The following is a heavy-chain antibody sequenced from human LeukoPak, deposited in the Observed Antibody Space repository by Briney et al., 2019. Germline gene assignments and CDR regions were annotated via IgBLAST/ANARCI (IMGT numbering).Heavy chain of an antibody. J-gene: IGHJ4*02. CDR2: ISYDGSNK. D-gene: IGHD6-19*01. CDR1: GFTFSSYA. Sequence: GGSLRLSCEASGFTFSSYAMHWVRQAPGKGLEWVAAISYDGSNKKYADSVKGRFTISRDNSKNMLYLQMNSLRAEDRTVYYCARGVRIAVAGYIDYWGQGTLVTASS. V-gene: IGHV3-30*04. CDR3: ARGVRIAVAGYIDY.